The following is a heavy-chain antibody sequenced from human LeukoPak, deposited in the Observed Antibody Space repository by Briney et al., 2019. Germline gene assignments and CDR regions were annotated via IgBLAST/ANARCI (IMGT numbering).Heavy chain of an antibody. Sequence: SETLSLTCTVSGGSISSSSYYWGWIRQPPGKGLEWIGSIYYSGSTYYNPSLKSRVTVSVDTSKNQFSLKLSSVTAADTAVYYYAGDSSGYIIFDYWGQGTLVTVSS. CDR2: IYYSGST. V-gene: IGHV4-39*02. J-gene: IGHJ4*02. CDR3: AGDSSGYIIFDY. D-gene: IGHD3-22*01. CDR1: GGSISSSSYY.